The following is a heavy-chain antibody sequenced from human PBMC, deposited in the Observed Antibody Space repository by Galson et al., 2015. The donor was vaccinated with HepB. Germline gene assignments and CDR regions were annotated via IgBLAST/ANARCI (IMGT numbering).Heavy chain of an antibody. CDR3: AKGTTNIDY. Sequence: SLRLSCAASGFTFSSLGMTWVRQAPGKGLECVSAIGVNPGNTDYADSVRGRFTISRDNSKNMLYLQMNNLRDEDTAVYYCAKGTTNIDYRGQETLVTVTS. J-gene: IGHJ4*01. CDR1: GFTFSSLG. D-gene: IGHD1-1*01. CDR2: IGVNPGNT. V-gene: IGHV3-23*01.